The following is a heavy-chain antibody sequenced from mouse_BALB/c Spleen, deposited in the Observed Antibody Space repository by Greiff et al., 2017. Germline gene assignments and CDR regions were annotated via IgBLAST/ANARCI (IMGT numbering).Heavy chain of an antibody. V-gene: IGHV5-6-5*01. D-gene: IGHD1-1*01. CDR1: GFTFSSYA. J-gene: IGHJ1*01. CDR2: ISSGGST. Sequence: EVQGVESGGGLVKPGGSLKLSCAASGFTFSSYAMSWVRQTPEKRLEWVASISSGGSTYYPDSVKGRFTISRDNARNILYLQMSSLRSEDTAMYYCARGLYYYGSSHWYFDVWGAGTTVTVSS. CDR3: ARGLYYYGSSHWYFDV.